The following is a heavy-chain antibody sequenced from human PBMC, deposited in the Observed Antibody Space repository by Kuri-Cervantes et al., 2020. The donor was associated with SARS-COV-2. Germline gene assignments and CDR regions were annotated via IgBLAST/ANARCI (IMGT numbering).Heavy chain of an antibody. Sequence: GSLRLSCAVYGGSFSGYYWSWIRQPPGKGLEWIGEINHSGSTNYNPSLKSRVTISVDTSKNQFSLKLSSVTAADTAVYYCARGPRDFWSGYYGYYYMDVWGKGTTVTVSS. CDR3: ARGPRDFWSGYYGYYYMDV. J-gene: IGHJ6*03. CDR2: INHSGST. CDR1: GGSFSGYY. V-gene: IGHV4-34*01. D-gene: IGHD3-3*01.